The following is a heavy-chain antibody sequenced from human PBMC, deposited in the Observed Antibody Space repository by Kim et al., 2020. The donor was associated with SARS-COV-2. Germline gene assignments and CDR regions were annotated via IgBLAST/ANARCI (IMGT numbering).Heavy chain of an antibody. V-gene: IGHV3-21*01. D-gene: IGHD6-13*01. CDR3: ASNGGSSSWSTYYYYGMDV. J-gene: IGHJ6*02. Sequence: GGSLRLSCAASGFTFSSYSMNWVRQAPGKGLEWVSSISSSSSYMYYADSVKGRFTISRDNAKNSLYLQMNSLRAEDTAVYYCASNGGSSSWSTYYYYGMDVWGQGTTVTVSS. CDR2: ISSSSSYM. CDR1: GFTFSSYS.